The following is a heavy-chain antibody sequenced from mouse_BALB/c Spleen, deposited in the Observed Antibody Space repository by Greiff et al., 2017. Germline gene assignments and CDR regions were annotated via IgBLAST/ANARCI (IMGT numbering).Heavy chain of an antibody. CDR1: GFNIKDYY. V-gene: IGHV14-4*02. CDR3: NACWGAMDD. CDR2: IGPENGDT. D-gene: IGHD4-1*01. J-gene: IGHJ4*01. Sequence: VQLQQSGAELVRSGASVKLSCTASGFNIKDYYMHWVKQRPEQGLEWIGWIGPENGDTEYAPKFQGKATVTADTSSNTAYLQISSLTSEDTAVYYCNACWGAMDDWGQGTTVTVSS.